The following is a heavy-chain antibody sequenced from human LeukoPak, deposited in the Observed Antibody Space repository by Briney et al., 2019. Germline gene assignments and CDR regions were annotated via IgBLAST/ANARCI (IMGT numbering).Heavy chain of an antibody. V-gene: IGHV3-30*01. Sequence: GGSLRLSCAASGFTFSSYAMHWVRQAPGKGLEWVAVISYDGSNKYYADSVKGRFTISRDNSKNTLYLQMNSLRAEDTAVYYWAREGSSSWYIDYWGQGTLVTVSS. CDR3: AREGSSSWYIDY. J-gene: IGHJ4*02. CDR2: ISYDGSNK. CDR1: GFTFSSYA. D-gene: IGHD6-13*01.